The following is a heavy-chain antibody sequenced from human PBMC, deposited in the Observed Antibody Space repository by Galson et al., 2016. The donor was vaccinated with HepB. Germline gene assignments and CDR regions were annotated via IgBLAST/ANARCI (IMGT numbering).Heavy chain of an antibody. Sequence: SLRLSCAASGFTFSTYWVAWVRHTPSKGLEWVANIKQDGSEKYYVGSANGRFTISRDNANNALYLQMNSLRAEDTAVYYCARDFLFAHDLWGPGILVTVSS. D-gene: IGHD3-3*01. V-gene: IGHV3-7*03. CDR1: GFTFSTYW. J-gene: IGHJ5*02. CDR2: IKQDGSEK. CDR3: ARDFLFAHDL.